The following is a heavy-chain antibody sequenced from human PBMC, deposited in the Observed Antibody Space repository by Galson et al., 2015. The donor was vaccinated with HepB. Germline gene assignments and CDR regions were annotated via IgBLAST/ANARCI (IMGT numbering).Heavy chain of an antibody. CDR2: IKQDGSEK. CDR1: GFTFNIYC. V-gene: IGHV3-7*03. CDR3: ARGPVGGSGSYYNEGYYFDY. Sequence: SLRLSCAASGFTFNIYCMSWVRQAPGKGLEWVANIKQDGSEKYYVDSVKGRFTISRDNAKNSLYLQMNSLRAEDTAVYYCARGPVGGSGSYYNEGYYFDYWGQGTRVTVSS. J-gene: IGHJ4*02. D-gene: IGHD3-10*01.